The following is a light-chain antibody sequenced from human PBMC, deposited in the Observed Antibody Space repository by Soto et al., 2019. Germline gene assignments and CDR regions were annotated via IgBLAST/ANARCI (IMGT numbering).Light chain of an antibody. CDR1: QSVSSSY. J-gene: IGKJ1*01. V-gene: IGKV3-20*01. CDR3: QQYDSPPWT. Sequence: EIVLTQSPGTLSLSPGERATLSCRASQSVSSSYLAWYQQKPGQAPRLLIYGASSRATGIPDRLSGSGSGTDFTLTISRLEPEDFAVYYCQQYDSPPWTFGQGTKVDI. CDR2: GAS.